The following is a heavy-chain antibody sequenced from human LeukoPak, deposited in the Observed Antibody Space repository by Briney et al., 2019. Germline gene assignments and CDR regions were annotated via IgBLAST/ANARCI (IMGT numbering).Heavy chain of an antibody. V-gene: IGHV4-59*01. J-gene: IGHJ4*02. D-gene: IGHD2-15*01. CDR1: GGSISSYY. CDR3: ARDSRGSGSRHYFDY. Sequence: SETLSLTCTVSGGSISSYYWSWIRQPPGKGLEWIGYIYYSGSTNYNPSLKSRVTISVDTSKNQFSLKLSSVTAADTAIYYCARDSRGSGSRHYFDYWGQGTLVTVSS. CDR2: IYYSGST.